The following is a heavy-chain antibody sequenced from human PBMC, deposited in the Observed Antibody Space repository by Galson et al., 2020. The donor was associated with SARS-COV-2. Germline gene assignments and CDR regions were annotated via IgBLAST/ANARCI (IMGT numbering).Heavy chain of an antibody. CDR3: ARRFSSGSPSSDCFDP. CDR2: IFVGDSHA. Sequence: KVSCKGSGNYLTNYWIGWVRQMPGKGLEMMGIIFVGDSHAIYSPSFQGQVTISADKSINTAYLQWSSLRASDTAIYYCARRFSSGSPSSDCFDPGGQGTLVNVSP. D-gene: IGHD3-10*01. CDR1: GNYLTNYW. J-gene: IGHJ5*02. V-gene: IGHV5-51*01.